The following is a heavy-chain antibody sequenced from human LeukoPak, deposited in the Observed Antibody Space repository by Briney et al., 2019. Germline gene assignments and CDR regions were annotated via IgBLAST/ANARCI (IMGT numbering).Heavy chain of an antibody. V-gene: IGHV3-7*01. J-gene: IGHJ6*03. Sequence: GGSLRPSCAASGFTFSSYWMSWVRQAPGKGLEWVANIKQDGSEKYYVDSVKGRFTISRDNAKNSLYLQMNSLRAEDTAVYYCAREGAYDFWSGYYYYYYMDVWGKGTTVTVSS. D-gene: IGHD3-3*01. CDR2: IKQDGSEK. CDR3: AREGAYDFWSGYYYYYYMDV. CDR1: GFTFSSYW.